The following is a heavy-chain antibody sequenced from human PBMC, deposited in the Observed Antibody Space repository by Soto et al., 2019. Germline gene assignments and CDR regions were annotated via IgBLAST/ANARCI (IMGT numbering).Heavy chain of an antibody. V-gene: IGHV1-58*02. CDR3: AAVLTSGYSSGLVGI. Sequence: ASVKVSCKASGFTFTSSAMQWVRQARGQRLEWIGWIVVGSGNTNYAQKFQERVTITRDMSTSTAYMELSSLRSEDTAVYYCAAVLTSGYSSGLVGICCQGTMVTVSS. J-gene: IGHJ3*02. D-gene: IGHD6-19*01. CDR2: IVVGSGNT. CDR1: GFTFTSSA.